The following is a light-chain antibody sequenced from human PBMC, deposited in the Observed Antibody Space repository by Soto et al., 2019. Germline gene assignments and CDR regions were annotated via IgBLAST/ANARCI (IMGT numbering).Light chain of an antibody. CDR3: QQYSSYSVT. CDR1: QSAGSW. CDR2: DAS. V-gene: IGKV1-5*01. Sequence: DIQMTQSPSTLSASVGDRVTITCRASQSAGSWLAWYQQKPGRAPKLPISDASSLEGGVPSRFSGSGSGTEFTLTINGLQPDDFATYYCQQYSSYSVTFGPGTKVDIK. J-gene: IGKJ1*01.